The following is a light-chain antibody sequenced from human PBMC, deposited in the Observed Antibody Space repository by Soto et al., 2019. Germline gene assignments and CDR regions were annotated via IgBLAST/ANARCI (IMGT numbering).Light chain of an antibody. CDR3: QQYHNWPIT. V-gene: IGKV3D-15*01. CDR1: QSVSSY. CDR2: DAS. Sequence: EIVMTQSPATLSLSPGERATLSCRASQSVSSYLAWYQQKRGQAPRLLIHDASSRATGIPDRFSGSGSGTDFTLTISRLEPEDFAVYYCQQYHNWPITFGQGTKVDI. J-gene: IGKJ1*01.